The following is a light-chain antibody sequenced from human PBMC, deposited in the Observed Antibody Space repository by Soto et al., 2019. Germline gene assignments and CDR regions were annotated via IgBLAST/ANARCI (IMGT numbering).Light chain of an antibody. CDR1: QTISNY. V-gene: IGKV1-39*01. CDR3: QQTYRAVS. J-gene: IGKJ2*03. Sequence: DIQMTQSPASLSASVGDRVTITCRASQTISNYVNWYQQKPGKAPQLLIYAASRMQSGVPSRFSGGGSGTDFTLTISSLQPEVFAAYYCQQTYRAVSFGQGTNLEI. CDR2: AAS.